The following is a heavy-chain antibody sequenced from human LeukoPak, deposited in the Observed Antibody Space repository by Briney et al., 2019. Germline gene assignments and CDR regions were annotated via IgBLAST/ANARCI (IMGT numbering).Heavy chain of an antibody. D-gene: IGHD3-10*01. CDR1: GFTFSSYW. J-gene: IGHJ5*02. Sequence: LSGGSLRLSCAASGFTFSSYWMHWVRQAPGKGLVWVSRISSDGSSTSYADSVKGRFTISRDNAKNTLYLQMNSLRAEDTAVYYCARDGLLWFGEGGWFDPWGQGTLVTVSS. V-gene: IGHV3-74*01. CDR3: ARDGLLWFGEGGWFDP. CDR2: ISSDGSST.